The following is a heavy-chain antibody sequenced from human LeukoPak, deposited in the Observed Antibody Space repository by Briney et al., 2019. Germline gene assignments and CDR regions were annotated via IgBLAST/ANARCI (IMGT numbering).Heavy chain of an antibody. CDR3: ARDGVSGGDPPLDV. D-gene: IGHD2-21*01. CDR2: ISSNGGST. Sequence: GGSLRLSCAASGFTFSSYSMHWVRQAPGKGLEYVSAISSNGGSTYYATSVKGRFAISRDNSKNTLYLQMGSLRAEDMAVYYCARDGVSGGDPPLDVWGKGTTVTISS. J-gene: IGHJ6*04. CDR1: GFTFSSYS. V-gene: IGHV3-64*01.